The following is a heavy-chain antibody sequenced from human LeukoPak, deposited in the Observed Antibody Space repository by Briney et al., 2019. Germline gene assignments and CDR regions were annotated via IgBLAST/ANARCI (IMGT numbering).Heavy chain of an antibody. CDR3: ARVRVGATDFDY. V-gene: IGHV1-69*13. J-gene: IGHJ4*02. D-gene: IGHD1-26*01. Sequence: ASVKVSCKASGGTFSSYAISWVRQAPGQGLEWMGGIIPIFGTANYAQKFQGRVTITADESTSTAYMELSSLRSEDTAVYYCARVRVGATDFDYWGQGTLVTVSS. CDR2: IIPIFGTA. CDR1: GGTFSSYA.